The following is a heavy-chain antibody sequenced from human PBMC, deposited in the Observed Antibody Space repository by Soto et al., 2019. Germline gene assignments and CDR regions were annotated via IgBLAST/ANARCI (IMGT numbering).Heavy chain of an antibody. CDR2: IYHSGST. V-gene: IGHV4-30-2*01. D-gene: IGHD7-27*01. Sequence: TSETLSLTCAVSGGSISSGGYSWSWIRQPPGKSLEWIGYIYHSGSTNYNPSLKSRVTISVDTPKNQFSLKLSSVTAADTAVYYCAKNWNWGSLVHWGQGTLVTVSS. CDR3: AKNWNWGSLVH. J-gene: IGHJ4*02. CDR1: GGSISSGGYS.